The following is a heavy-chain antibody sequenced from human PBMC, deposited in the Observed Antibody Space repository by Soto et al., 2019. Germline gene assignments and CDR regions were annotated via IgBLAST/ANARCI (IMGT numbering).Heavy chain of an antibody. Sequence: QVQLVQSGAEVKKPGASVKVSCKASGYTFTSYGISWVRQAPGQGLEWMGWISAYNGNTNYAQKLQGRVTMTTDTSTSTAYMELRSLRSNDTAVYYCASITMVRGVISLLEDWGQGTLVTVSS. V-gene: IGHV1-18*01. CDR3: ASITMVRGVISLLED. J-gene: IGHJ4*02. CDR1: GYTFTSYG. D-gene: IGHD3-10*01. CDR2: ISAYNGNT.